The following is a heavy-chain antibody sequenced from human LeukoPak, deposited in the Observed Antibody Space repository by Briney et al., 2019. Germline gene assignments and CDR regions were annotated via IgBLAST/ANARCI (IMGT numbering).Heavy chain of an antibody. CDR3: ASHHATMPLS. V-gene: IGHV4-34*12. D-gene: IGHD2-2*01. Sequence: SETLSLTCAVFGWSFSGYYWSWLRQPPGKGLEWIGEIIPSGGTKYSPSLKSRVTISVDTSKNQFSLKLSSVTAADTAVYYCASHHATMPLSWGQGTLVTVSS. CDR1: GWSFSGYY. J-gene: IGHJ4*02. CDR2: IIPSGGT.